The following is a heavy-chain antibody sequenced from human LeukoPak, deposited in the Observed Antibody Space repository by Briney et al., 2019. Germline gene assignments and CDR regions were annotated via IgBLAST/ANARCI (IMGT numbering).Heavy chain of an antibody. D-gene: IGHD2-8*02. CDR1: GFTFSNYG. J-gene: IGHJ5*02. V-gene: IGHV3-33*06. CDR2: IWYDGSDK. CDR3: AKGTAPNP. Sequence: GRSLRLSCAASGFTFSNYGMHWVRQAPGKGLEWVALIWYDGSDKYYTDSVKGRFTISRDNSKNTLYLQVNSLRAEDTAVYYCAKGTAPNPWGQGTLVTVSS.